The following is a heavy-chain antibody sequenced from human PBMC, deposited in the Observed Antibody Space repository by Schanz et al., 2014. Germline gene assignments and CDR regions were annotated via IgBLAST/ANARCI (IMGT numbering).Heavy chain of an antibody. D-gene: IGHD2-15*01. CDR3: ARDRGYCSGGSCLTFDY. CDR1: GFTVSSNH. J-gene: IGHJ4*02. CDR2: ISSSSSYI. V-gene: IGHV3-21*01. Sequence: EVQLVESGGGFVQPGGSLRLSCAVSGFTVSSNHMSWVRQAPGKGLEWVSSISSSSSYIYYADSVKGRFTISRDNAKNSLYLQMNTLRAEDTAVYYCARDRGYCSGGSCLTFDYWGQGTLVTVSS.